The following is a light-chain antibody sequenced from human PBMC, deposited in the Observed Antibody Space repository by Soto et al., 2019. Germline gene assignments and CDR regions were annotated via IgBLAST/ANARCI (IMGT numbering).Light chain of an antibody. Sequence: VMTQSPATVSVSPGERATLSGRASQSVSSSYLAWYQQKPGQAPRLLMHGASSRATGIPDRFSGSGSGTDFTLTISRLEPEDFAVYYCQQYGSSPLTFGGGTKVDIK. V-gene: IGKV3-20*01. CDR3: QQYGSSPLT. J-gene: IGKJ4*01. CDR2: GAS. CDR1: QSVSSSY.